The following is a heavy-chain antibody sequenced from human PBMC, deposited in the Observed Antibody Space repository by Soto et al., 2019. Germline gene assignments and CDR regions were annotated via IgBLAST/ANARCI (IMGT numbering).Heavy chain of an antibody. V-gene: IGHV3-30*03. CDR1: GFTFSSYG. CDR3: SSWSDYHYYGMDV. CDR2: ISYDGSNK. Sequence: GGSLRLSCAASGFTFSSYGMHWVRQAPGKGLEWVAVISYDGSNKYYADSVKGRFTISRDNSKNTLYLQMNSLRAEDTAVYYCSSWSDYHYYGMDVWGQGTTATVSS. J-gene: IGHJ6*02. D-gene: IGHD2-15*01.